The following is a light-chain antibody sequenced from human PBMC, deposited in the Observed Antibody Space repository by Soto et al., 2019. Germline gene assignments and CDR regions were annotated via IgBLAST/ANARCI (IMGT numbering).Light chain of an antibody. CDR1: SSNIADNS. J-gene: IGLJ1*01. V-gene: IGLV1-51*01. CDR3: GSWHGSLTVYV. CDR2: DSD. Sequence: QSVATQPPSVSASPGQEVTSSCPGTSSNIADNSVSLYQNLPGTAPKLLIYDSDRRPSGIPARFSGSKSGTSATLGITGLQTGDEADYYCGSWHGSLTVYVFGSGTKVTVL.